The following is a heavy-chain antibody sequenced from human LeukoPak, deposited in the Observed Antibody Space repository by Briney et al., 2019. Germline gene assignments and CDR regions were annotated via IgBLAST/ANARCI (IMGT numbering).Heavy chain of an antibody. J-gene: IGHJ6*03. CDR1: GGFIKSYY. V-gene: IGHV4-59*01. Sequence: KASETLSLTCTVSGGFIKSYYWSWVRQPPGKGLEWVGYIYDSGSTNYNPFLKSRVTISLDAAKDQFSLRLSSVTAADTALYYCARVRWLNAYYHYYYMDVWGKGTTVTVSS. D-gene: IGHD3-22*01. CDR3: ARVRWLNAYYHYYYMDV. CDR2: IYDSGST.